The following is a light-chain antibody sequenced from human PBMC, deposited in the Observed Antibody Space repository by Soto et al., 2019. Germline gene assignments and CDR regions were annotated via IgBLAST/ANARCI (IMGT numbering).Light chain of an antibody. V-gene: IGKV1-5*03. CDR2: QAS. J-gene: IGKJ2*01. CDR1: ESIGRW. CDR3: QQYNSFPYT. Sequence: DIQMTHSPSTLSASVGDRVTITCRASESIGRWLAWYQQKPGRAPKLLMYQASTLESGVPSRFSGSGSGTEFTLTISSPQPDDFATYYCQQYNSFPYTFGQGTKLDIK.